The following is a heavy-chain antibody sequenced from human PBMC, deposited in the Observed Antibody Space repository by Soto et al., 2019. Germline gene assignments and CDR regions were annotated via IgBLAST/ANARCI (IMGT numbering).Heavy chain of an antibody. CDR1: GASITSSY. D-gene: IGHD3-22*01. J-gene: IGHJ3*02. Sequence: KASETLSLTCTVSGASITSSYWSWIRQSPEKGLEWIAYVFHTGSTNYNPSLKSRVTASVDTSKNQFSLKLRSVTAADSAVYYCARGYYDTSGQSNTFDIWGQGTMVTVSS. CDR3: ARGYYDTSGQSNTFDI. CDR2: VFHTGST. V-gene: IGHV4-59*01.